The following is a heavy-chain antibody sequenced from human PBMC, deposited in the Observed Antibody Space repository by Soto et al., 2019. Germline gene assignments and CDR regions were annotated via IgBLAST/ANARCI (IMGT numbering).Heavy chain of an antibody. D-gene: IGHD3-3*01. CDR3: ERVAIFGVVGRLDI. CDR2: ISSSGSTI. V-gene: IGHV3-48*03. J-gene: IGHJ3*02. CDR1: GFTFSSYE. Sequence: EVQLVESGGGLVQPGGSLRLSCAASGFTFSSYEMNWVRQAPGKGLEWVSYISSSGSTIYYADSVKGRFTISRDNAKNSLYLQMNSLRAEDTAVYYCERVAIFGVVGRLDIWGQGTMVTVSS.